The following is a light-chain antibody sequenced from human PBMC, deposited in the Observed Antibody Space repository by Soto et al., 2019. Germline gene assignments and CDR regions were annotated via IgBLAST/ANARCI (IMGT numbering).Light chain of an antibody. CDR1: QSISSW. J-gene: IGKJ2*01. Sequence: DIQMTQSPSTLSASVGDRVTITCRASQSISSWLAWYQQKPGKAPKLLIYDASSLESGVPSRFSSSGSGTEFTLTISSLQPDDFATYYCQQYNSYCTFGQGTKLEIK. CDR2: DAS. CDR3: QQYNSYCT. V-gene: IGKV1-5*01.